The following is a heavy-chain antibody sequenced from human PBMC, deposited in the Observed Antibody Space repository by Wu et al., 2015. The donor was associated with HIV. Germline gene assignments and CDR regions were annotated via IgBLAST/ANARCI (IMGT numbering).Heavy chain of an antibody. CDR3: ARGREYKEYDMGNWLDP. D-gene: IGHD5-12*01. Sequence: QVRLVQSGAEVKKPGASVKVSCKASGYSFTAYYIHWVRQAPGQGLEWLGWINPNTGDTNYAQIFRGRVTMTRDTSITTAYMELSRLTSDDTAVYYCARGREYKEYDMGNWLDPWGQGTLVTVSS. CDR1: GYSFTAYY. J-gene: IGHJ5*02. V-gene: IGHV1-2*02. CDR2: INPNTGDT.